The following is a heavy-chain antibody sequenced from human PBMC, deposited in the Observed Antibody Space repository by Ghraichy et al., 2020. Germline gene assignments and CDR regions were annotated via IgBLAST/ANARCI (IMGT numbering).Heavy chain of an antibody. CDR2: IYYSGST. D-gene: IGHD3-22*01. Sequence: SETLSLTCTVSGGSISSYYWSWIRQPPGKGLEWIGYIYYSGSTNYNPSLKSRVTISVDTSKNQFSLKLSSVTAADTAVYYCARGYPYYYDSSGYFGWYFDLWGRGTLVTVSS. CDR3: ARGYPYYYDSSGYFGWYFDL. J-gene: IGHJ2*01. V-gene: IGHV4-59*01. CDR1: GGSISSYY.